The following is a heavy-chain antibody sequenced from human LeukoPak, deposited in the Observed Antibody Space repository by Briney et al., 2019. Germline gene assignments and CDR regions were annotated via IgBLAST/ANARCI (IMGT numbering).Heavy chain of an antibody. Sequence: PGGSLRLSCAASGFTFSSYAMNWVRQAPGKGLEWVSAISGSGGSTYYADSVKGRFTISRDNSKTTLYLQMNSLRAEDTAVYYCARSSRGYSYGYASYYYYGMDVWGQGTTVTVSS. V-gene: IGHV3-23*01. CDR3: ARSSRGYSYGYASYYYYGMDV. CDR2: ISGSGGST. J-gene: IGHJ6*02. CDR1: GFTFSSYA. D-gene: IGHD5-18*01.